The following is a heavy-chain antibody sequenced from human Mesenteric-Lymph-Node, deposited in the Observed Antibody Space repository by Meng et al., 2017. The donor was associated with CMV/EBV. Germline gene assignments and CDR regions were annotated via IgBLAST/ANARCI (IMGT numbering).Heavy chain of an antibody. J-gene: IGHJ4*02. CDR3: TRPLRDDSSGYFSY. CDR2: INPDGKTI. V-gene: IGHV3-74*01. D-gene: IGHD3-22*01. CDR1: GFTLSSNW. Sequence: GESLKISCAASGFTLSSNWMHWVRQVPGKGLVWVSRINPDGKTITYADSVEGRFSISRDTANNTLYLQMNSLRTEDSAVYYCTRPLRDDSSGYFSYWGQGTLVTVSS.